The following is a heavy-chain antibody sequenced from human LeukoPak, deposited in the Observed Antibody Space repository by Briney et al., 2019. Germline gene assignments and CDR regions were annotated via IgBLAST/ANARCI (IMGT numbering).Heavy chain of an antibody. CDR2: TNTDGSEK. CDR1: EFTFSNFW. CDR3: ARDSGSCRGCAFDI. J-gene: IGHJ3*02. V-gene: IGHV3-7*01. Sequence: GGSLRLSCAASEFTFSNFWMSWVRQAPGKGLEWVAYTNTDGSEKYYVDSVKGRVTISRDNAMNFLYLQLNSLRVDDTAVYYCARDSGSCRGCAFDIWGQGTVVTVSS. D-gene: IGHD1-26*01.